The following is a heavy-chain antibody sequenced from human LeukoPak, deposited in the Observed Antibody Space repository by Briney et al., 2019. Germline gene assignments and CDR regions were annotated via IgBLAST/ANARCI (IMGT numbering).Heavy chain of an antibody. D-gene: IGHD6-13*01. CDR1: GFTFRDYY. Sequence: GGSLRLSCAASGFTFRDYYMSWIRQAPGRGREWVSYISSSCSNIYYADSVKGRFTITRDNAKNSLYLQMNRLRAEDTAVYYCARMSSSWYRIYYYYHYMDVWGKGTTVTVSS. CDR2: ISSSCSNI. J-gene: IGHJ6*03. CDR3: ARMSSSWYRIYYYYHYMDV. V-gene: IGHV3-11*01.